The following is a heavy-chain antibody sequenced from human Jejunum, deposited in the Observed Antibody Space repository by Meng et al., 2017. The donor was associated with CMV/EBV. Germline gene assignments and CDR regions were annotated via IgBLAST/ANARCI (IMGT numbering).Heavy chain of an antibody. CDR1: SISSSSYY. Sequence: SISSSSYYWGWVRQPPGKGLGWIGSINYSGTTYYNPSLRSRVTISLDTSRKQFSLKLNSVTAADTAVYHCARGCYTTSCYRGSFDYWGQGTLVTVSS. V-gene: IGHV4-39*07. D-gene: IGHD2-2*02. CDR3: ARGCYTTSCYRGSFDY. CDR2: INYSGTT. J-gene: IGHJ4*02.